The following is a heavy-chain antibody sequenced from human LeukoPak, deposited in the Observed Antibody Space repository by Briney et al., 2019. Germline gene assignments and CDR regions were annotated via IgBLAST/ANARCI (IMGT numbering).Heavy chain of an antibody. CDR3: ARGGSYFEISGYYFY. J-gene: IGHJ4*02. D-gene: IGHD3-22*01. CDR1: GFTFGSNT. CDR2: IYSGGST. V-gene: IGHV3-66*01. Sequence: PGGSLRLSCGASGFTFGSNTMSRVRQAPGKGLERVSIIYSGGSTSYADSVKGRFTISRDNSKNTLYLQMNSLRTEDTAVYYCARGGSYFEISGYYFYWGQGTLVTVSS.